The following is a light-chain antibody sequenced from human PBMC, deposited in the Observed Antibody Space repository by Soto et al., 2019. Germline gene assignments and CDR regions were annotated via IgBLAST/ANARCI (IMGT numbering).Light chain of an antibody. V-gene: IGKV3-20*01. CDR2: GAS. CDR1: QSVSSSY. CDR3: QQYGRSPLVT. J-gene: IGKJ5*01. Sequence: EIVLTQSPGTLSLSPGERATLSCRASQSVSSSYLAWYQQKPGQAPRLLIYGASSRATGIPDRFSGSGSGTDFTLTLSRLEPEDFAMYYCQQYGRSPLVTFGQGTRLEIK.